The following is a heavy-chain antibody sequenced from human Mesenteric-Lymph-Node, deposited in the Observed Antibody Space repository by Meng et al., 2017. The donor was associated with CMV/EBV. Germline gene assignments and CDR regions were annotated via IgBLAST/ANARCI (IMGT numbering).Heavy chain of an antibody. CDR2: IYYSGST. D-gene: IGHD1-7*01. Sequence: ESLKISCAVYGGSFSGYYWSWIRQPPGKGLEWIGYIYYSGSTNYNPSLESRVTISVDTSNNQFSLWLNSVTAADTAVYYCGGNLDVWGLGTTVTVSS. CDR1: GGSFSGYY. V-gene: IGHV4-59*01. J-gene: IGHJ6*02. CDR3: GGNLDV.